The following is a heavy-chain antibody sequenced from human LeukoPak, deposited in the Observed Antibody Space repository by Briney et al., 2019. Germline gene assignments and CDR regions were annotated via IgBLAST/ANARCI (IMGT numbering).Heavy chain of an antibody. J-gene: IGHJ4*02. Sequence: PGGSLRLSCAASAFTSNSYSMSWVRQAPGKGLEWVANMRQDGGEIYYVDSVKGRFTISRDNAKNSLHLEMNSLRAEDTAVYYCASDKIVGATHFDSWGQGTLVTVSS. CDR1: AFTSNSYS. D-gene: IGHD1-26*01. CDR2: MRQDGGEI. V-gene: IGHV3-7*01. CDR3: ASDKIVGATHFDS.